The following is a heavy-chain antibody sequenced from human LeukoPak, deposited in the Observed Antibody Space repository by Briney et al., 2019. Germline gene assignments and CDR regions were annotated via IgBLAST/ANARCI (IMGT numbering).Heavy chain of an antibody. D-gene: IGHD2-2*01. J-gene: IGHJ4*02. CDR3: ARGHQYQLLKRWAFDY. CDR1: GGSFSGYY. Sequence: PSETLSLTCAVYGGSFSGYYWSWIRQPPGKGLEWIGEINHSGSTNYNPSLKSRVTISVDTSKNQFSLKLSSVTAADTAVYYCARGHQYQLLKRWAFDYWGQGTLVTVSS. V-gene: IGHV4-34*01. CDR2: INHSGST.